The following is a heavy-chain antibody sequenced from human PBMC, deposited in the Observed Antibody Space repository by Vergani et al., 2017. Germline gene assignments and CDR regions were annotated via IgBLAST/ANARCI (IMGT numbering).Heavy chain of an antibody. D-gene: IGHD4-23*01. V-gene: IGHV3-48*01. J-gene: IGHJ6*02. CDR2: ISSSSSTI. Sequence: EVHLVESGGGLVQPGGSLRLSCAASGFTFSSYSMNWVRQAPGKGLEWVSYISSSSSTIYYADSVKGRFTISRDNAKNSLYLQMNSLRAEDTAVYYCARFPLTTVASGHTDYYYGMDFWGQGTTVTVSS. CDR3: ARFPLTTVASGHTDYYYGMDF. CDR1: GFTFSSYS.